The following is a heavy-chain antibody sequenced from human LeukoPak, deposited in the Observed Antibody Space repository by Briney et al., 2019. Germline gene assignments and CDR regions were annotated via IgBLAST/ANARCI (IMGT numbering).Heavy chain of an antibody. CDR2: IGGSGSPI. V-gene: IGHV3-48*01. CDR3: ARDRDYSFDY. J-gene: IGHJ4*02. D-gene: IGHD4-11*01. Sequence: GGALRLSCAVSGFTFSSYTMNWIRQVPGKGLEWVSYIGGSGSPIYYADSVKGRFTISRDNAKNSLYLQMNSLRAEDTAVYYCARDRDYSFDYWGLGTLVTVSS. CDR1: GFTFSSYT.